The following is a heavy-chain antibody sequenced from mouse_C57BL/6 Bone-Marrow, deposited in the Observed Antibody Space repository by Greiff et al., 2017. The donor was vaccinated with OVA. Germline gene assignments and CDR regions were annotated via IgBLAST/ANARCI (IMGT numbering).Heavy chain of an antibody. D-gene: IGHD2-4*01. CDR2: IDPSDSYT. V-gene: IGHV1-59*01. J-gene: IGHJ2*01. CDR3: AREGYDYDGDFDY. Sequence: QVQLKQPGAELVRPGTSVKLSCKASGYTFTSYWMHWVKQRPGQGLEWIGVIDPSDSYTNYNQKFKGKATLTVDTSSSTAYMQLSSLTSEDSAVYYCAREGYDYDGDFDYWGQGTTLTVSS. CDR1: GYTFTSYW.